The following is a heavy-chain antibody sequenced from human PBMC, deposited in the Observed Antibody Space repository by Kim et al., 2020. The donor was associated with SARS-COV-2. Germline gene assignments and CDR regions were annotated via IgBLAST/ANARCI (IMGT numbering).Heavy chain of an antibody. Sequence: QKFQGRVTMTRDTSTSTVYMELSSLRSEDTAVYYCARDKPDTAIEYGMDVWGQGTTVTVSS. CDR3: ARDKPDTAIEYGMDV. D-gene: IGHD5-18*01. V-gene: IGHV1-46*01. J-gene: IGHJ6*02.